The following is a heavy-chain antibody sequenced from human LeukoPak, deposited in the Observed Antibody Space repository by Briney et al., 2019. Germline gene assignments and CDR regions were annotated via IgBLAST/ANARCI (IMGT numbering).Heavy chain of an antibody. CDR3: ATLFLCYGCSSSSDSFNI. Sequence: GRSLRLSCAASGFTFDDYAMHWVRQAPGKGLEWVSGISWNSGSGGYADSVKGRFTISRDNAKNSLDLQMNSLRAEDTAVYYCATLFLCYGCSSSSDSFNIWGQGTMVTVSS. CDR2: ISWNSGSG. J-gene: IGHJ3*02. CDR1: GFTFDDYA. D-gene: IGHD6-6*01. V-gene: IGHV3-9*01.